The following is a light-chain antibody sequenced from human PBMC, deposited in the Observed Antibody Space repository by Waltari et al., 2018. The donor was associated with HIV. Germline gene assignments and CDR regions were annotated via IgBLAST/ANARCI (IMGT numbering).Light chain of an antibody. CDR1: TNDFGSYKY. Sequence: QSALTQPAYVSGSPGQSITISCTGSTNDFGSYKYVSWYQHHSGKAPKLLIYEVSHRPSGVSDRFSASKSGNTASLTISGLQEEDEADYYCCSYRQITMLVFGSGTKLTVL. CDR3: CSYRQITMLV. CDR2: EVS. J-gene: IGLJ3*02. V-gene: IGLV2-14*01.